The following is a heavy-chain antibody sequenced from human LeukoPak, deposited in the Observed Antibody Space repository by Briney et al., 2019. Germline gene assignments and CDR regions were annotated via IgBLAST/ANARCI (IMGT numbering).Heavy chain of an antibody. D-gene: IGHD4-17*01. CDR3: ATDLAATVTSDY. J-gene: IGHJ4*02. CDR2: ISPNSGDT. Sequence: ASVKVSCKASGYTFTGYYMHWVRQAPGQGLEWMGWISPNSGDTDIAQKFQGRVTMTEDTSTDTAYMELSSLRSEDTAVYYCATDLAATVTSDYWGQGTLVTVSS. V-gene: IGHV1-2*02. CDR1: GYTFTGYY.